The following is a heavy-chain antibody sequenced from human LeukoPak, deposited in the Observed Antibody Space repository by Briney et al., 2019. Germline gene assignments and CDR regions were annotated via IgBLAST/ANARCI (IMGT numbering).Heavy chain of an antibody. J-gene: IGHJ4*02. CDR1: GFTVSSNY. CDR3: AKSFGPGSFFDY. V-gene: IGHV3-53*01. CDR2: IYSGGST. D-gene: IGHD3-10*01. Sequence: GGSLRLSCAASGFTVSSNYMSWVRQAPGKGLEWVSVIYSGGSTYYPDSVKGRFTISRDDSKNTLYLQMNRLRAEDTAVYYCAKSFGPGSFFDYWGQGTLVTVSS.